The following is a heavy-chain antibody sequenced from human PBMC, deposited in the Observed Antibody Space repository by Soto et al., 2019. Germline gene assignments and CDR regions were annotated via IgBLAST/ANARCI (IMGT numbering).Heavy chain of an antibody. J-gene: IGHJ6*02. CDR1: GCTFSSYA. CDR3: ARDGCPSPGGAEWLPLYYYYYGMDV. CDR2: ISYDGSNK. Sequence: TGGSLRLSCAASGCTFSSYAMHWVRQAPGKGLEWVAVISYDGSNKYYADSVKGRFTISRDNSKNTLYLQMNSLRAEDTAVYYCARDGCPSPGGAEWLPLYYYYYGMDVWGQGTTVTVSS. D-gene: IGHD3-3*01. V-gene: IGHV3-30-3*01.